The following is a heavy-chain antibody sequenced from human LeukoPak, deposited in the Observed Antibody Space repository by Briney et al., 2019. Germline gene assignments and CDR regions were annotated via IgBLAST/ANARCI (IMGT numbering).Heavy chain of an antibody. CDR2: IFYSGNT. J-gene: IGHJ4*02. D-gene: IGHD2/OR15-2a*01. Sequence: SETLSLTCSVSGDSITTSYWNWIRQPPGQGLEWIGGIFYSGNTKYNPALQSRVTISVDTSKNQFSLEVNSVTAADTAVYYCARGRLSPSAFRPFEHWGRGTLVTVSS. CDR1: GDSITTSY. CDR3: ARGRLSPSAFRPFEH. V-gene: IGHV4-59*01.